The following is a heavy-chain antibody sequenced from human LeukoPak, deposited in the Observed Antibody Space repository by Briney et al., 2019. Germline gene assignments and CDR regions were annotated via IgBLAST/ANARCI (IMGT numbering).Heavy chain of an antibody. D-gene: IGHD2-2*01. CDR2: ISGSGGSI. J-gene: IGHJ4*02. CDR3: AKEEDVVVVPAANHY. CDR1: GFTFSSYA. Sequence: GGSLRLSCAASGFTFSSYATSWVRQAPGKGLEWVSAISGSGGSIYYADSVKGRFTISRDNSKNTLYLQMNSLRAEDTAVYYCAKEEDVVVVPAANHYWGQGTLVTVSS. V-gene: IGHV3-23*01.